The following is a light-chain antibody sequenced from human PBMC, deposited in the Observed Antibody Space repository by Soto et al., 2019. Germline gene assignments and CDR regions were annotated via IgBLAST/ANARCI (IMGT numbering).Light chain of an antibody. CDR2: KNN. Sequence: QSVLTQPPSASGIPGQRVTISCSGSSSNIGSDSVNWYQQLPGTAPKLLIHKNNHRPSGVPDRFSGSRSGTSASLAISGLQSEDEADYYCATWDDSLNGYAFGTGTKVTVL. CDR3: ATWDDSLNGYA. CDR1: SSNIGSDS. V-gene: IGLV1-44*01. J-gene: IGLJ1*01.